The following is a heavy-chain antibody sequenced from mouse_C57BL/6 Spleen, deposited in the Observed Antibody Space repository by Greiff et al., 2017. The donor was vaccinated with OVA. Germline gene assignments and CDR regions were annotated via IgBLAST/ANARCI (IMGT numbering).Heavy chain of an antibody. J-gene: IGHJ4*01. V-gene: IGHV5-4*01. CDR3: AREREGLLDY. CDR1: GFTFSSYA. Sequence: EVQLVESGGGLVKPGGSLKLSCAASGFTFSSYAMSWVRQTPEKRLEWVATISDGGSYTYYPDNVKGRFTISRDNAKNNLYLQMSHLKSEDTAMYYCAREREGLLDYWGQGTSVTVSS. CDR2: ISDGGSYT. D-gene: IGHD2-2*01.